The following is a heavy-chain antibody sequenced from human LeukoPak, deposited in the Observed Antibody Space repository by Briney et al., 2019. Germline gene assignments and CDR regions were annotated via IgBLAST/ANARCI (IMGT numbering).Heavy chain of an antibody. CDR2: INHSGST. D-gene: IGHD1-26*01. CDR3: ARSGSYYSVDY. Sequence: SETLSLTCAVYGGSFSGYYWSWIRQPPGKGLEWTGEINHSGSTNYNPSLKSRVTISVDTSKNQFSLKLSSVTAADTAVYYCARSGSYYSVDYWGQGTLVTVSS. CDR1: GGSFSGYY. J-gene: IGHJ4*02. V-gene: IGHV4-34*01.